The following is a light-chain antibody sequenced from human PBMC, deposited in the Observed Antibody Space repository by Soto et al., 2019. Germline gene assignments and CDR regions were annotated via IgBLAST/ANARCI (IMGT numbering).Light chain of an antibody. CDR1: SSEVGSYNL. J-gene: IGLJ2*01. CDR3: CSYAGSSTFV. V-gene: IGLV2-23*01. Sequence: QSALTQPASVSGSHGRSITISCTGTSSEVGSYNLVSWYQQHPGKAPKLMIYEGSKRPSGVSNRFSGSKSGNTASLTISGLQAEDEADYYCCSYAGSSTFVFGGGTNLTVL. CDR2: EGS.